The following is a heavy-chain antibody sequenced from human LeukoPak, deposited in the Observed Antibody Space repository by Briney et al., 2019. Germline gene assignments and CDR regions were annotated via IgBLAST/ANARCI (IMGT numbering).Heavy chain of an antibody. CDR2: MYHSGST. V-gene: IGHV4-38-2*02. CDR3: ARRIVSSSSVFDY. CDR1: GYSISSGYH. Sequence: SETLSPTCTLSGYSISSGYHWGWIRPSPGKGLEWIGFMYHSGSTYYDPSLKSRVTISVDTSKNQFSLKLSSVTAADTAVYYCARRIVSSSSVFDYWGQGTLVTVST. J-gene: IGHJ4*02. D-gene: IGHD6-6*01.